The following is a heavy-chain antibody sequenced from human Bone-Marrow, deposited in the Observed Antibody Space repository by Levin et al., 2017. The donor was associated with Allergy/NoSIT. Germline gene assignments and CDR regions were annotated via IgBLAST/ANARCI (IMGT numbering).Heavy chain of an antibody. CDR2: ISWNGYTT. CDR3: ARGGYSSAWFGV. Sequence: AGGSLRLSCEASAFTIDVYGMTWVRQAPGKGLEWVSSISWNGYTTTYADSVKGRFTISRDTAKNSLYLQMNGLRAEDTAFYYCARGGYSSAWFGVWGHGTLVTVSS. V-gene: IGHV3-20*04. D-gene: IGHD6-19*01. CDR1: AFTIDVYG. J-gene: IGHJ4*01.